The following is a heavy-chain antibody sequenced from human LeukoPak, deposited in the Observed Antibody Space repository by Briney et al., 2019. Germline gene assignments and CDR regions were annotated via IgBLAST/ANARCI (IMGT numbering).Heavy chain of an antibody. D-gene: IGHD1-1*01. Sequence: PGGSLRLSCAASGFTFDDYGMSWVRQAPGKGLEWVSGINWNGGSTGYADSVKGRFTISRDNSKNTVDLQMNSLRVEDTAVYYCARDNRRSGTTWVYLDYWGQGTLVTVSS. CDR3: ARDNRRSGTTWVYLDY. J-gene: IGHJ4*02. CDR1: GFTFDDYG. CDR2: INWNGGST. V-gene: IGHV3-20*04.